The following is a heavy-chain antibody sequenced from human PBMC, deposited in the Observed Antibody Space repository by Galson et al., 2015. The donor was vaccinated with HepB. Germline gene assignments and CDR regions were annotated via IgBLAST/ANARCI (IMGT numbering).Heavy chain of an antibody. V-gene: IGHV3-30*18. D-gene: IGHD3-10*01. CDR1: GFTFSDFG. CDR3: TKDLSTLWFGGCFDY. J-gene: IGHJ4*02. Sequence: SLRLSCAASGFTFSDFGMHWVRQAPGKGLEWVAVISYDATNKYYADSVKGRFTISRDNSKNTLYLQMSSLRAEDTAVYYCTKDLSTLWFGGCFDYWGQGTLVTVSS. CDR2: ISYDATNK.